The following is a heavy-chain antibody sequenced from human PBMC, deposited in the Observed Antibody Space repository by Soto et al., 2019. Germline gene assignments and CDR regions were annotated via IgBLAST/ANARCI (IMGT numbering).Heavy chain of an antibody. D-gene: IGHD1-7*01. V-gene: IGHV3-23*01. CDR3: AKDRRAGGNYGLYSDS. J-gene: IGHJ5*01. CDR1: GFTFSSYG. Sequence: EVQLLESGGGLVQPGGSLRLSCAASGFTFSSYGMTWVRQAPGKGLEWVSFSSATGAGTYYADSVKGRFTISRDNSKNTLYQPMTSLRADDTAVYYCAKDRRAGGNYGLYSDSWGQGALVIVSS. CDR2: SSATGAGT.